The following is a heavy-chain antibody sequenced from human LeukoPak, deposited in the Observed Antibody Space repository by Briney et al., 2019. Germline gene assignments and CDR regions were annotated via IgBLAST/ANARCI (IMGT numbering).Heavy chain of an antibody. CDR2: ISRSSDTI. Sequence: GGSLRLSCTASGLSFSIYSMSWVRQAPGKGLEWLSYISRSSDTIYYADSVKGRFTISRDNAKNSLYLQMNSLRAEDTAVYYCARDSYMVRGVIITPPFDYWGQGTLVTVSS. CDR1: GLSFSIYS. V-gene: IGHV3-48*01. CDR3: ARDSYMVRGVIITPPFDY. D-gene: IGHD3-10*01. J-gene: IGHJ4*02.